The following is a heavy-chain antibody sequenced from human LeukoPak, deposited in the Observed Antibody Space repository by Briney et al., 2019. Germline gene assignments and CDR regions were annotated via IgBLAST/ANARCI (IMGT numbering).Heavy chain of an antibody. J-gene: IGHJ4*02. D-gene: IGHD4-17*01. Sequence: GGSLRPSCAASGFTFSSYWMSWVRQAPGKELEWVANIKEDGSEKYYVDSVKGRFTISRDNAKNSLYLQMNSLRAEDTAVYYCARDGATVTKSPYIDYWGQGTLVTVSS. CDR2: IKEDGSEK. CDR3: ARDGATVTKSPYIDY. CDR1: GFTFSSYW. V-gene: IGHV3-7*01.